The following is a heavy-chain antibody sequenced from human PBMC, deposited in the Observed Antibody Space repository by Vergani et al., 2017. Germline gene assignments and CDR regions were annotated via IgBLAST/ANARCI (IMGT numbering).Heavy chain of an antibody. V-gene: IGHV4-30-4*01. CDR3: ARSVVGAGEYFDY. Sequence: QVQLQESGPGLVKPSQTLSLTCTVSGGSISSGDYYWSWIRQPPGKGLEWIGYIYYSGSTYYNPSLKSRVPISVDTSKNQFSLKLSSVTAADTAVYYCARSVVGAGEYFDYWGQGTLVTVSS. J-gene: IGHJ4*02. CDR1: GGSISSGDYY. D-gene: IGHD1-26*01. CDR2: IYYSGST.